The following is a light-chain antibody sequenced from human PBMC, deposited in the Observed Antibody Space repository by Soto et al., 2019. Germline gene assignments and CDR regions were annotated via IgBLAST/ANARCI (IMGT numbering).Light chain of an antibody. V-gene: IGKV3-20*01. J-gene: IGKJ5*01. CDR1: QSVSSSY. CDR3: QQYGSSPIT. CDR2: GAS. Sequence: EIVLTQSPGTLSLSPGERATLSSSASQSVSSSYLAWYQQKPGQAPRLLIYGASSRATGIPDRFSGSGSGIDFTLTISRLEPEDFAVYYCQQYGSSPITFGQGTRLEIK.